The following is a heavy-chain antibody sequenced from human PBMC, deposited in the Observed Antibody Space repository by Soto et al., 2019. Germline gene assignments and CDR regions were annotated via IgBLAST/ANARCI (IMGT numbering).Heavy chain of an antibody. D-gene: IGHD2-2*01. CDR3: ARLGGYCSTTTCYGYYAMDV. V-gene: IGHV4-30-4*01. J-gene: IGHJ6*02. CDR2: IYYSGST. CDR1: GGSISSGDYY. Sequence: PSETLSLTCTVSGGSISSGDYYWSWIRQPPGKGLEWIGYIYYSGSTYYNPSLKSRVTISVDTSKNQFSLKVSSVTAADTAMYYCARLGGYCSTTTCYGYYAMDVWGQGTTVTVS.